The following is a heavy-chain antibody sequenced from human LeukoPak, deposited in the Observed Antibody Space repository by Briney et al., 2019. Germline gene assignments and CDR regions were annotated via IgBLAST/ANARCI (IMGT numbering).Heavy chain of an antibody. Sequence: SETLSLTCTVSGGSISSYYWSWIRQPPGKGLEWIGYIYYSGSTNYNPSLKSRVTISVDTSKNQFSLKLSSVTAADTAVYYWARDNWGLDYWGQGTLVTVSS. CDR2: IYYSGST. CDR3: ARDNWGLDY. J-gene: IGHJ4*02. D-gene: IGHD7-27*01. V-gene: IGHV4-59*01. CDR1: GGSISSYY.